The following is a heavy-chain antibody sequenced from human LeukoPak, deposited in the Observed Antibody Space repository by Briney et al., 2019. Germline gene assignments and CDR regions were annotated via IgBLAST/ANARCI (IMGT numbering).Heavy chain of an antibody. D-gene: IGHD5-18*01. Sequence: ASVKVSCKASGYTFTSYYMHWVRQAPGQGLEWMGIINPSGGSTSYAQKFQGRVTMTRDTSTSTVYMELSSLRSEDTAVYYCARDTHVDTAMVGFDYWGQGTLVTVSS. J-gene: IGHJ4*02. CDR3: ARDTHVDTAMVGFDY. CDR2: INPSGGST. CDR1: GYTFTSYY. V-gene: IGHV1-46*01.